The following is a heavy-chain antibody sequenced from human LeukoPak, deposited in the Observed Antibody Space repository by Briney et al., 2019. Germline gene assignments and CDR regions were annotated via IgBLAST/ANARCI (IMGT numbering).Heavy chain of an antibody. CDR3: ARGYPRFTIFGVVIVPDFDY. CDR1: GGSFSGYY. Sequence: SETLSLTCAVYGGSFSGYYWSWIRQPPGKGLEWIGEINHSGSTNYNPSLKGRVTISVDTSKNQFSLKLSSVTAADTAVYYCARGYPRFTIFGVVIVPDFDYWGQGTLVTVSS. J-gene: IGHJ4*02. D-gene: IGHD3-3*01. CDR2: INHSGST. V-gene: IGHV4-34*01.